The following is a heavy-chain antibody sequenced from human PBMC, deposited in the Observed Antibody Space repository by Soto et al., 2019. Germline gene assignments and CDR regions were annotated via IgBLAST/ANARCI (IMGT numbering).Heavy chain of an antibody. D-gene: IGHD1-7*01. CDR1: GGTFSSYG. V-gene: IGHV1-69*01. CDR3: ARSEAVRSEAGTTVVGPNNWLDP. CDR2: ITAIFGAA. Sequence: QVQLVQSGAEVKKPGSSVKVSCMASGGTFSSYGISWVRQAPGQGLEWMGGITAIFGAANYAPKFQGRVTITADESTSTAYMEMNSLRSEDSAVYYCARSEAVRSEAGTTVVGPNNWLDPWGQGTLVTVSS. J-gene: IGHJ5*02.